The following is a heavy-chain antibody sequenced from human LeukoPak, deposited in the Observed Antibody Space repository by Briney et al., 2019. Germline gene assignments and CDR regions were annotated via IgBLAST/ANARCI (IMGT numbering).Heavy chain of an antibody. Sequence: SETLSLTCSVSGGSTSGYYWSWIRQPPGKGLEWIGYIYYSGSTYYNPSLKSRVTISVDTSKNQFSLKLSSVTAADTAVYYCAREVAGTPWIDYWGQGTLVTVSS. CDR1: GGSTSGYY. V-gene: IGHV4-59*04. D-gene: IGHD6-19*01. CDR2: IYYSGST. J-gene: IGHJ4*02. CDR3: AREVAGTPWIDY.